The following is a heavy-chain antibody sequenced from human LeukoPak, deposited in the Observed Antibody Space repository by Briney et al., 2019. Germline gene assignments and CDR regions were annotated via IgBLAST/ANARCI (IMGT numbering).Heavy chain of an antibody. D-gene: IGHD7-27*01. V-gene: IGHV3-23*01. J-gene: IGHJ6*03. Sequence: PGGSLRLSCAAPGFTFSSYAMSWVRQAPGTGLEWVSAISGSGGSTYYADSVKGRFTISRDNSKNTLYLQMNSPRAEDTAVYYCAKSELGDYYYYYMDVWGKGTTVTVSS. CDR2: ISGSGGST. CDR3: AKSELGDYYYYYMDV. CDR1: GFTFSSYA.